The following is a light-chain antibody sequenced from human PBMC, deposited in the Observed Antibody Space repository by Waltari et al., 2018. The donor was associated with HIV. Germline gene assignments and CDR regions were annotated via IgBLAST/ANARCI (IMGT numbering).Light chain of an antibody. V-gene: IGKV3-20*01. CDR2: GAS. CDR3: QQYGSSPPFT. CDR1: HSVSSTY. Sequence: EIVLTQSPGTLSLSPGEKDTLSCRASHSVSSTYLAWYQQKPGQAPRLLIYGASRSATGIPDRFSGSGSCTDVTLTISRLEPEDVAVDYCQQYGSSPPFTFGGGTKVEIK. J-gene: IGKJ4*01.